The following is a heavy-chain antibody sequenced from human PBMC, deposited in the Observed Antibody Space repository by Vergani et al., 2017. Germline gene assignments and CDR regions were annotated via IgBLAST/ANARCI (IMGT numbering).Heavy chain of an antibody. CDR2: IIPIFGTA. CDR1: GYTFTSYG. CDR3: ARDRDVGDYRLSLDY. V-gene: IGHV1-69*13. D-gene: IGHD4-17*01. Sequence: QVQLVQSGAEVKKPGASVKVSCKASGYTFTSYGISWVRQAPGQGLEWMGGIIPIFGTANYAQKFQGRVTITADESTSTAYMELSSLRSEDTAVYYCARDRDVGDYRLSLDYWGQGTLVTVSS. J-gene: IGHJ4*02.